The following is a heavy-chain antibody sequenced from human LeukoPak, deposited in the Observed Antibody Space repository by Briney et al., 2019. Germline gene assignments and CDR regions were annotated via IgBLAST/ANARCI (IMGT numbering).Heavy chain of an antibody. CDR1: GFTFSNYW. CDR3: ARSQSGVFDV. D-gene: IGHD2-8*01. J-gene: IGHJ3*01. V-gene: IGHV3-74*01. CDR2: LNGDGTNI. Sequence: GGSLRLSCVASGFTFSNYWMQWVRQVPGKGLVWVSRLNGDGTNIIYADSVKGRFTISRDNAENTLYLQMNSLRAEDTALYYCARSQSGVFDVWGQGSMVTVSS.